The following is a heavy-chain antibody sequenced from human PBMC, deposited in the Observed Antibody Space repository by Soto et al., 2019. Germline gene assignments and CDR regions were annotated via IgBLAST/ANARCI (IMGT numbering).Heavy chain of an antibody. J-gene: IGHJ4*02. D-gene: IGHD1-26*01. CDR2: ISGSGGST. CDR1: GFTFSSYA. Sequence: EVQLLESGGGLVQPGGSLRLSCAASGFTFSSYAMSWVRQAPGKGLEWVSAISGSGGSTDYADSVKGRFTISRDNSKNTPYLQRNSLRADDTAVYYCAKEVGATNRLYTLLFAYWGQGTLVTVAS. V-gene: IGHV3-23*01. CDR3: AKEVGATNRLYTLLFAY.